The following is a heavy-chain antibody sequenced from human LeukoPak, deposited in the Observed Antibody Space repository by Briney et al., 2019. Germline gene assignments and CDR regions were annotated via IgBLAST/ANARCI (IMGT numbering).Heavy chain of an antibody. J-gene: IGHJ6*03. CDR2: INPNSGGT. Sequence: GVSVKVSCKASGYTFTGYYMHWVRQAAGQQLEWMGWINPNSGGTNYAQKLQGRGTMTRATSISTAYMEMSRLRADDTAVYHCARGDPGIAVPGPVEYYYYFFYMDVWGKGTTVTVSS. CDR1: GYTFTGYY. V-gene: IGHV1-2*02. D-gene: IGHD6-19*01. CDR3: ARGDPGIAVPGPVEYYYYFFYMDV.